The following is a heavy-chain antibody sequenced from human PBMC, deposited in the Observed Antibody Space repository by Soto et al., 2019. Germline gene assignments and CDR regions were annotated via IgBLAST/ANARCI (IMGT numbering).Heavy chain of an antibody. Sequence: QVQLVQSGAEVKKPGASVKVSCKASGYTFTSYGISWVRQAPGQGLEWMGWISAYNGNTNYAQKLQGRVTMTTDTSTSTADMELRSLRSDDTAVYYCARSDGQWLEKGEFDPWGQGTLVTVSS. V-gene: IGHV1-18*01. CDR2: ISAYNGNT. CDR1: GYTFTSYG. CDR3: ARSDGQWLEKGEFDP. D-gene: IGHD6-19*01. J-gene: IGHJ5*02.